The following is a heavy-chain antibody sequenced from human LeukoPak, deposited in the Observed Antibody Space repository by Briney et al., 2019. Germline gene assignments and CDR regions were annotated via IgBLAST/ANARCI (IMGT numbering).Heavy chain of an antibody. CDR2: IGST. Sequence: SETLSLTCTVSGGSISSYYWSWIRQPPGKGLEWIAHIGSTNYNPSLRSRVTISVDTSKNHFSLNLSSVTAADTAVYYCARHISIGTNGFDIWGQGTMVIVSS. D-gene: IGHD3-10*01. CDR3: ARHISIGTNGFDI. V-gene: IGHV4-59*08. J-gene: IGHJ3*02. CDR1: GGSISSYY.